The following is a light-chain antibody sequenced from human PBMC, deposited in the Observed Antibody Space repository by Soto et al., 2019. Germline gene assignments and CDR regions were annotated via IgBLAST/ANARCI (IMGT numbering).Light chain of an antibody. CDR1: SSNIGAGYD. CDR3: QSYGSSMSGSNV. J-gene: IGLJ1*01. Sequence: QSVLTQPPSVSAAPGQRVTISCTGSSSNIGAGYDVHWYQQLPGTATKLLIYGNSKRPSRVPDRCSGSKSGTSAALVITGLQAEDEAAYYCQSYGSSMSGSNVFGTGTKVTVL. V-gene: IGLV1-40*01. CDR2: GNS.